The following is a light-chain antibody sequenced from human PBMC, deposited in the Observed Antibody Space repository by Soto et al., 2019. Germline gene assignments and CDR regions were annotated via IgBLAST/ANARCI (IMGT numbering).Light chain of an antibody. V-gene: IGLV1-51*01. CDR3: GAGADSLTAYG. CDR2: DNY. J-gene: IGLJ1*01. CDR1: GSNVGYNS. Sequence: QSVLTQPPSLSAAPGQEVNISFSGSGSNVGYNSVSWYQQLPGTAPKLLIYDNYQRPSGIPARLSASKSGTSASLCITGPQTGDGAAYYCGAGADSLTAYGFASATKVTVL.